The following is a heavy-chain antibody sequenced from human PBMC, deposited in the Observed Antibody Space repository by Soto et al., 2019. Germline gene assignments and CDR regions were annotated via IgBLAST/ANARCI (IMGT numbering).Heavy chain of an antibody. J-gene: IGHJ5*02. CDR3: ARMAYGGDADWFDP. CDR2: ISAYNVNT. V-gene: IGHV1-18*01. Sequence: ASVKVSCKASGYTFTSYGITWVRQAPGQGLKWKGWISAYNVNTIYAQKLQGRFSMTTDTSTSIAYMELRSLRADDTAVYYCARMAYGGDADWFDPWGQGTLVTVSS. CDR1: GYTFTSYG. D-gene: IGHD2-21*02.